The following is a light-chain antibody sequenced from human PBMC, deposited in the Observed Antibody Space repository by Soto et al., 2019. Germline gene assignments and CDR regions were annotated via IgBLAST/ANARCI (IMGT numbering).Light chain of an antibody. Sequence: QSALTQPASVSGSPGQSITISCTGTSSDVGGYKYVSWYQHHPDKAPNLIISVVSNRPSGVSNRFSGSKSGNTASLTISGLQAEDEADYYCGSYTSSGTPYVFGTGTKLTVL. CDR3: GSYTSSGTPYV. CDR1: SSDVGGYKY. V-gene: IGLV2-14*01. CDR2: VVS. J-gene: IGLJ1*01.